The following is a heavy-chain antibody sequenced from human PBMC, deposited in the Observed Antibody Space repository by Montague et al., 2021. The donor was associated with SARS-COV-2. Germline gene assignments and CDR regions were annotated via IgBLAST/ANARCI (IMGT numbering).Heavy chain of an antibody. Sequence: SETLSLTCAVDGGSFSGYYWSWIRQPPGKGLEWIGEINESGSTYYNPSLKSRVTISVDTSKNQFSLKLSSVTAADTAVYYCARGRAARSITIFGVVNPAIRYYYYMDVWGKGTTVTVSS. CDR1: GGSFSGYY. J-gene: IGHJ6*03. D-gene: IGHD3-3*01. CDR3: ARGRAARSITIFGVVNPAIRYYYYMDV. V-gene: IGHV4-34*01. CDR2: INESGST.